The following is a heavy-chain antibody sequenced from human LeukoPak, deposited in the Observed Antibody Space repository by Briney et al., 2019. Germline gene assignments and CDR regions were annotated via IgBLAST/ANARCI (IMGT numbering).Heavy chain of an antibody. J-gene: IGHJ4*02. D-gene: IGHD5-24*01. V-gene: IGHV3-30*01. CDR1: EFTFSHFA. CDR3: TRDAYNFNDFDY. CDR2: VSSHGNDG. Sequence: GRSLRLSCAVSEFTFSHFAMHWVRQAPGKGLECEAVVSSHGNDGYYADSVKGRFTISRDNSKNTLYLQIDSLRAEDTAIYYCTRDAYNFNDFDYWGQGTLVTVSS.